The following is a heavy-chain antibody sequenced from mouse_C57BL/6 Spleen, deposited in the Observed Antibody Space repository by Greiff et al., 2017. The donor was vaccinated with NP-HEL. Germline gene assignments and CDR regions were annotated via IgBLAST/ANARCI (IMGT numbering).Heavy chain of an antibody. Sequence: VQLKQSGPELVKPGASVKISCKASGYSFTGYYMNWVKQSPEKSLEWIGEINPSTGGTTYNQKFKAKATLTVDKSSSTAYMQLKSLTSEDSAVYYCASRWDLYYFDYWGQGTTLTVSS. CDR3: ASRWDLYYFDY. J-gene: IGHJ2*01. V-gene: IGHV1-42*01. D-gene: IGHD4-1*01. CDR2: INPSTGGT. CDR1: GYSFTGYY.